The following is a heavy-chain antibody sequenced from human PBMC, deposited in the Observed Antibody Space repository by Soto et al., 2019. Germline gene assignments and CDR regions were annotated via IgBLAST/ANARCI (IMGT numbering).Heavy chain of an antibody. Sequence: PGESLKISRKASGYKFTTFWLNWVRQTPWKGLEWLGRIDPTDSFTNYSPPFEGHVTISVDRSISTAYLQWNSLQASDTAIYYCERPASGGSLDAFDVWCQGTTVTVS. CDR2: IDPTDSFT. J-gene: IGHJ3*01. V-gene: IGHV5-10-1*01. D-gene: IGHD2-15*01. CDR1: GYKFTTFW. CDR3: ERPASGGSLDAFDV.